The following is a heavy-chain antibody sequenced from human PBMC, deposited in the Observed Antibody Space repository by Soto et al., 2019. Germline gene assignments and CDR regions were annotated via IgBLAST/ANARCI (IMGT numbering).Heavy chain of an antibody. V-gene: IGHV5-51*01. CDR2: IYPGDSDT. CDR1: GYRFSSYW. CDR3: ARQGSNGADYYYGMDV. D-gene: IGHD3-16*01. J-gene: IGHJ6*02. Sequence: PGESLKISCKGSGYRFSSYWIAWVRQMPGKGLEWMGIIYPGDSDTRYSPSFEGQVTISADKSNSNAYLQWSSLKASDTAMRYCARQGSNGADYYYGMDVWGQGTTVTVSS.